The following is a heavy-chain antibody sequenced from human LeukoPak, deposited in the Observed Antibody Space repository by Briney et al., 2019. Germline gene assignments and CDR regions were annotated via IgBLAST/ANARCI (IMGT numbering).Heavy chain of an antibody. Sequence: SETLSLTCAVYGGSFSGYYWSWIRQPPGKGLEWIGEINHSGSTNYNPSLKSRVTISVDTSKNQFSLKLSSVTAADTAVYYCARESVYSHFDYWGQGTLVTVSS. CDR1: GGSFSGYY. CDR2: INHSGST. D-gene: IGHD2-21*01. V-gene: IGHV4-34*01. J-gene: IGHJ4*02. CDR3: ARESVYSHFDY.